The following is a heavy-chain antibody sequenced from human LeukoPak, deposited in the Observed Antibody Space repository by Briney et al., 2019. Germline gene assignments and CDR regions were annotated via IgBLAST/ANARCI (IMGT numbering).Heavy chain of an antibody. J-gene: IGHJ4*02. CDR2: INHSGST. CDR1: GGSFSNYY. Sequence: PSETLSLTCAVYGGSFSNYYWSWIRQPPGKGLEWIGEINHSGSTNYNPSLKSRVTISVDTSKNQFSLKLSSVTAADTAVYYCARSIRQYSSSWYGFPFDYWGQGTLVTVSS. V-gene: IGHV4-34*09. CDR3: ARSIRQYSSSWYGFPFDY. D-gene: IGHD6-13*01.